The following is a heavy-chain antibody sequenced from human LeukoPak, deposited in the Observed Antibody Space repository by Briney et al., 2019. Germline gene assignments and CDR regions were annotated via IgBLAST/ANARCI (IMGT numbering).Heavy chain of an antibody. Sequence: KPSGTLSLTCSGSGGSSSSSSYYWGWIRQPPGKGLEWIGSIHDSGSTDYNPSLKSRVTISVDTSKNQFSLKLSSVTAADTAVYYCARHREGIADRHLYYYYFMDVWGRGTTVTVSS. D-gene: IGHD6-13*01. CDR1: GGSSSSSSYY. CDR3: ARHREGIADRHLYYYYFMDV. J-gene: IGHJ6*03. V-gene: IGHV4-39*01. CDR2: IHDSGST.